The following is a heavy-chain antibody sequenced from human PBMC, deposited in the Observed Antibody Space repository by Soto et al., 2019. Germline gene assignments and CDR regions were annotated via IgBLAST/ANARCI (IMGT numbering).Heavy chain of an antibody. Sequence: SGFTFSNYAMSWVRQAPGKGLEWVSSISGSGDSTYYADSVKSRLTITKDTSKNQVVLTMTNMDPVDTATYYCAHRRGSYYYDTAWFDPWGQGTLVTVSS. CDR2: ISGSGDST. V-gene: IGHV3-23*01. D-gene: IGHD3-22*01. CDR1: GFTFSNYA. J-gene: IGHJ5*02. CDR3: AHRRGSYYYDTAWFDP.